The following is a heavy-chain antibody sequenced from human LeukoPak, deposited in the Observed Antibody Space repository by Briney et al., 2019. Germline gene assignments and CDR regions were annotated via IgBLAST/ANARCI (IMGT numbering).Heavy chain of an antibody. CDR3: AREREPYGSGSYFVTNWFDP. V-gene: IGHV1-2*02. D-gene: IGHD3-10*01. Sequence: SVKVSCKASGYTFTGYYMHWVRQAPGQGLEWMGWINPNSGGTNYAQKFQGRVTMTRDTSISTAYMELSRLRSDDTAVYYCAREREPYGSGSYFVTNWFDPWGQGTLVTVSS. J-gene: IGHJ5*02. CDR1: GYTFTGYY. CDR2: INPNSGGT.